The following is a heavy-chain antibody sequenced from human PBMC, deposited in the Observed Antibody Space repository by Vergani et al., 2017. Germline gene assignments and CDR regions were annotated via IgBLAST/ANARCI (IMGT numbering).Heavy chain of an antibody. CDR1: GYTFTGYY. CDR3: ARGYYYGSGRNYGMDV. J-gene: IGHJ6*02. Sequence: QVQLVQSGAEVKKPGASVKVSCKASGYTFTGYYMHWVRQAPGQGLEWMGWINPNSGGTNYAQKFQGWVTMTRDTSISTAYMELSRLRSDDTAVYYCARGYYYGSGRNYGMDVWGQGTMVTVSS. V-gene: IGHV1-2*04. D-gene: IGHD3-10*01. CDR2: INPNSGGT.